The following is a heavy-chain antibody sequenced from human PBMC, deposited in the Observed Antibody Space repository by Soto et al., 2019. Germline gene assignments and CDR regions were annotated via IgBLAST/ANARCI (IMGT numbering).Heavy chain of an antibody. CDR2: ITKTGRST. CDR3: TKDGEAYDFAFDK. V-gene: IGHV3-23*01. CDR1: GFSFSNYG. Sequence: EVQLLESGGGLVQPGGSLRLSCATSGFSFSNYGMNWVRQAPGKGLEWVSCITKTGRSTFIADSVRGRVTISRDNLKNIMYQQMNRLRVDDTAIYYCTKDGEAYDFAFDKWGQGTIVTVTS. D-gene: IGHD3-3*01. J-gene: IGHJ3*02.